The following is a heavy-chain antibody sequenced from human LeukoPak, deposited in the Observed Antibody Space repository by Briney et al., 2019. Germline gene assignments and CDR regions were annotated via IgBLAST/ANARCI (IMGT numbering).Heavy chain of an antibody. CDR3: ARDLRMGGPWRQFDY. J-gene: IGHJ4*02. Sequence: SETLSLTCTVSGYSIRSGYYWAWIRQPPGKGLEWIGSSYHSEGTDYNPSLKSRVTISVDTSKNQFSLQLNSLTAADTAVYYCARDLRMGGPWRQFDYWGQGTLVTVSS. CDR1: GYSIRSGYY. CDR2: SYHSEGT. D-gene: IGHD3-16*01. V-gene: IGHV4-38-2*02.